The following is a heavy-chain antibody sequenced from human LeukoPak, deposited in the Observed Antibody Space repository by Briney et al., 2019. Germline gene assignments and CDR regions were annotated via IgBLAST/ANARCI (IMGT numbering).Heavy chain of an antibody. V-gene: IGHV4-31*03. CDR2: IYYSGST. CDR3: ARLGPQQQHYGMDV. Sequence: SETLSLTCTVSGGSISSGGYYWSWIRQHPGKGPEWIGYIYYSGSTYYNPSLKSRVTISVDTSKNQFSLKLSSVTAAGTAVYYCARLGPQQQHYGMDVWGQGTTVTVSS. J-gene: IGHJ6*02. D-gene: IGHD6-13*01. CDR1: GGSISSGGYY.